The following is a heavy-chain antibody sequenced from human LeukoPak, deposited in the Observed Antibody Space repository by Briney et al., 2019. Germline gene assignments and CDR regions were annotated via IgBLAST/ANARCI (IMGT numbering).Heavy chain of an antibody. CDR1: GGTFASYA. D-gene: IGHD3-10*01. Sequence: SCKASGGTFASYAISWVRQAPGKGLEWVAVISYDGSNKYYADSVKGRFTISRDNSKNTLYLQMNSLRAEDTAVYYCAKERVSGYYGSGSYWPDYWGQGTLVTVSS. CDR2: ISYDGSNK. J-gene: IGHJ4*02. CDR3: AKERVSGYYGSGSYWPDY. V-gene: IGHV3-30*04.